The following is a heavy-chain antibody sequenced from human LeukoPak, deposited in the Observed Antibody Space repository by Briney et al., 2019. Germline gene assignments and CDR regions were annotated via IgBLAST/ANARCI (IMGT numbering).Heavy chain of an antibody. CDR3: AREGGSSWYGLFDY. CDR1: GGSFSGYY. Sequence: SETLSLTCAVYGGSFSGYYWSWIRQPAGKGLEWIGRIYTSGSTNYNPSLKSRVTISVDTSKNQFSLKLSSVTAADTAVYYCAREGGSSWYGLFDYWGQGTLVTVSS. J-gene: IGHJ4*02. CDR2: IYTSGST. V-gene: IGHV4-4*07. D-gene: IGHD6-13*01.